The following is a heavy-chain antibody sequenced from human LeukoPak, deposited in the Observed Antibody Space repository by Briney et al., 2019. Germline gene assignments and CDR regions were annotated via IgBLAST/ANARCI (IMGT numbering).Heavy chain of an antibody. CDR1: GGTFSSYA. Sequence: SVKVSCKASGGTFSSYAISWVRQAPGQGLEWMGGIIPIFGTTNYAQKFQGRVTITTDEPTSTAYMELSSLRSEDTAVYYCAGYCSSTSCGEIDIWGQGTMVTVSS. J-gene: IGHJ3*02. CDR2: IIPIFGTT. CDR3: AGYCSSTSCGEIDI. D-gene: IGHD2-2*01. V-gene: IGHV1-69*05.